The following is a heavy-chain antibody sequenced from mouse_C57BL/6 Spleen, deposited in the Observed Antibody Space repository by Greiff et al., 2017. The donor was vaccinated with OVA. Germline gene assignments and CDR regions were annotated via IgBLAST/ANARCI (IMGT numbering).Heavy chain of an antibody. J-gene: IGHJ1*03. CDR3: TGITTVVARYFDV. D-gene: IGHD1-1*01. CDR2: IDPETGGT. V-gene: IGHV1-15*01. Sequence: VQLQQSGAELVRPGASVTLSCKASGYTFTDYEMHWVKQTPVHGLEWIGAIDPETGGTAYNQKFKGKAILTADKSSSTAYMELRSLTSEDSAVYYCTGITTVVARYFDVWGTGTTVTVSS. CDR1: GYTFTDYE.